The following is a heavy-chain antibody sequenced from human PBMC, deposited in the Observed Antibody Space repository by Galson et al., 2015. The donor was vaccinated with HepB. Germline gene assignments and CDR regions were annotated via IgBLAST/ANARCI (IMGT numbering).Heavy chain of an antibody. V-gene: IGHV3-20*04. Sequence: SLRLSCAASGFTFDDYGMSWVRQAPGKGLEWVSGINWNGGSTGYADSVKGRFTISRDNAKNSLYLQMNSLRAEDTALYYCARDTPLPLNSSSWYAMNYYYYYGTDVWGQGTTVTVSS. CDR2: INWNGGST. D-gene: IGHD6-13*01. CDR3: ARDTPLPLNSSSWYAMNYYYYYGTDV. J-gene: IGHJ6*02. CDR1: GFTFDDYG.